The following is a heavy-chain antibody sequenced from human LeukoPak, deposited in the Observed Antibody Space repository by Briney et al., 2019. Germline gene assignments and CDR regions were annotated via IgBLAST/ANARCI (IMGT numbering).Heavy chain of an antibody. CDR1: GFTFSSYA. V-gene: IGHV3-64*01. J-gene: IGHJ4*02. CDR3: ARGGSMIFGALFDY. D-gene: IGHD3/OR15-3a*01. CDR2: ISYNGRGT. Sequence: GGSLRLSCAVSGFTFSSYAMHWVRQAPGKGLEYVSAISYNGRGTHYAHSVKGRFTISRDNFKNTLYLQMCSLRPEDMAIYYCARGGSMIFGALFDYWGQGALVTVSS.